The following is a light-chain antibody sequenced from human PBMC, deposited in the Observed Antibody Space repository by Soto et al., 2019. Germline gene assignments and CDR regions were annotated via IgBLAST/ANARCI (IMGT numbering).Light chain of an antibody. CDR2: GNS. CDR3: QSYDSSLSGYV. Sequence: QSVLTQPPSVSGAPGQRVTISCTGSSSNIGAGYDVHWYQQLPGTAPKVLIYGNSNRPSGVPDRFSGSKSVTSASLAITGLQAEGEADYYCQSYDSSLSGYVFGTGTKVTVL. V-gene: IGLV1-40*01. J-gene: IGLJ1*01. CDR1: SSNIGAGYD.